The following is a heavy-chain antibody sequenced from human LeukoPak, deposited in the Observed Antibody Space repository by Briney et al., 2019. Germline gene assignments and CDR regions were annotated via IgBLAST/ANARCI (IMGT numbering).Heavy chain of an antibody. V-gene: IGHV4-61*02. CDR1: GDSITSGIYY. CDR3: VRLGDNLSFDY. D-gene: IGHD4/OR15-4a*01. J-gene: IGHJ4*02. Sequence: PSETLSLTCTVSGDSITSGIYYWTWIRQPAGKGLEWVGRIYTSGSTDYNASLKSRVTMSVDTSKNQFSLNLSSVTAADTAVYYCVRLGDNLSFDYWGQGTLVTVSS. CDR2: IYTSGST.